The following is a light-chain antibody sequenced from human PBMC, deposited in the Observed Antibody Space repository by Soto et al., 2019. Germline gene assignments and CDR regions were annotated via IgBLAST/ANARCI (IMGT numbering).Light chain of an antibody. V-gene: IGLV2-8*01. CDR3: CSYAGSNNV. J-gene: IGLJ1*01. CDR2: EVD. Sequence: LTQPPCASGSPGQSVTISCTGTSSDVGGYNYVSWYQQHPGKAPKLMIYEVDKRPSGVPDRFSGSKSGNTASLSVSGLQAEDEADYYCCSYAGSNNVFGTGTKVTVL. CDR1: SSDVGGYNY.